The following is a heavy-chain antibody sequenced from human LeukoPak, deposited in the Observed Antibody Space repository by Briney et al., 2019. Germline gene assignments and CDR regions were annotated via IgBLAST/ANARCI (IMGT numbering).Heavy chain of an antibody. CDR1: GLTISSNY. CDR2: IYSGGST. V-gene: IGHV3-66*01. Sequence: GGSLRLSCAASGLTISSNYMSWVRQAPGKGLEWVSVIYSGGSTYYADSVKGRFTISRDNSKNMLYLQMNSLRAEDTAVYYCARGYNWNDHYFDYWGQGTLVTVSS. D-gene: IGHD1-20*01. CDR3: ARGYNWNDHYFDY. J-gene: IGHJ4*02.